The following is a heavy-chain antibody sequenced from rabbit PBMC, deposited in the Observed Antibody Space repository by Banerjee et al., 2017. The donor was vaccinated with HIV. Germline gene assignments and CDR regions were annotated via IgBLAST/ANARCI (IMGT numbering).Heavy chain of an antibody. D-gene: IGHD1-1*01. CDR2: IYTGDGGA. J-gene: IGHJ4*01. CDR3: ARDDDNVSGWSFDL. Sequence: QEQLVESGGGLVQPEGSLTLTCTASGFSFSSSYYMCWVRQAPGKGLEWIACIYTGDGGAYYASWVNGRFTISRSTSLNTVDLKMTSLTAADTATYFCARDDDNVSGWSFDLWGPGTLVTVS. V-gene: IGHV1S43*01. CDR1: GFSFSSSYY.